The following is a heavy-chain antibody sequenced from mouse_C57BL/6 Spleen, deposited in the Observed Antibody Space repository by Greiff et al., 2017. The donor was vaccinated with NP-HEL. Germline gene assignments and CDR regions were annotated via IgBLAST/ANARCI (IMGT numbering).Heavy chain of an antibody. CDR1: GYTFTSYW. V-gene: IGHV1-53*01. CDR2: INPSNGGT. Sequence: QVQLQQPGTELVKPGASVKLSCKASGYTFTSYWMHWVKPRPGQGLEWIGNINPSNGGTNYNEKFKSKATLTVDKSSSTAYMQLSSLTSEDSAVYYCARSGGNYDWYFDVWGTGTTVTVSS. CDR3: ARSGGNYDWYFDV. J-gene: IGHJ1*03. D-gene: IGHD1-1*01.